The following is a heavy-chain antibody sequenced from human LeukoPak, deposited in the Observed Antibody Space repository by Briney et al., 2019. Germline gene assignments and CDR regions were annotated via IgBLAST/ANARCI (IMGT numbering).Heavy chain of an antibody. Sequence: ASVKVPCKASGYTFTSYDINWVRQATGQGLEWMGWMNPNSGNTGYAQKFQGRVTITRNTSISTAYMELSSLRSEDTAVYYCARGPILAAAGTGSRIDYWGQGTLVTVSS. V-gene: IGHV1-8*03. J-gene: IGHJ4*02. CDR2: MNPNSGNT. CDR1: GYTFTSYD. CDR3: ARGPILAAAGTGSRIDY. D-gene: IGHD6-13*01.